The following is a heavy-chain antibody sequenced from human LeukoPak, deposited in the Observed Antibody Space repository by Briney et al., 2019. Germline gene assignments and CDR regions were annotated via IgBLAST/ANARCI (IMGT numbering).Heavy chain of an antibody. Sequence: GGSLRLSCAASGFTFSSYEMNWVRQAPGKGLEWVSYISSSGSTLYYADSVKGRFTISRDNAKNSLYLQMNSLRAEDTAVYYCASAGGVVVPAAYYYYGMDVWGKGTTVTVSS. CDR1: GFTFSSYE. J-gene: IGHJ6*04. CDR2: ISSSGSTL. V-gene: IGHV3-48*03. D-gene: IGHD2-2*01. CDR3: ASAGGVVVPAAYYYYGMDV.